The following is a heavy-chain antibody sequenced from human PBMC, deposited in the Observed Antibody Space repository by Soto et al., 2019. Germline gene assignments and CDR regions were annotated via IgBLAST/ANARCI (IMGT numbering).Heavy chain of an antibody. CDR3: ARSHDYGDYTN. CDR2: IYYSGST. V-gene: IGHV4-59*01. D-gene: IGHD4-17*01. Sequence: SDTLSLTCTVSGGSISSYYWSWIRQPPGKGLEWIGYIYYSGSTNYNPSLKSRVTISVDTSKNQFSLKLSSVTAADTAVYYCARSHDYGDYTNWGQGTLVNVSS. J-gene: IGHJ4*02. CDR1: GGSISSYY.